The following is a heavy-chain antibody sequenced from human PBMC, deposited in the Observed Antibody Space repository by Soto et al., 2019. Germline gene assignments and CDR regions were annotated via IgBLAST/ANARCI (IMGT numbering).Heavy chain of an antibody. CDR3: ASRAAVSVPSLWFDP. D-gene: IGHD6-19*01. J-gene: IGHJ5*02. V-gene: IGHV1-69*01. CDR1: KGTFNRDA. CDR2: IIPMFGTA. Sequence: QEQLVQSGAEVKKPGSSVRVSCKASKGTFNRDAITWVRQVPGQGLEWMGGIIPMFGTADYAQKFQGRVTITADESTGTAYMELSSLRSEDTAVYYCASRAAVSVPSLWFDPWGQGTLVTVSS.